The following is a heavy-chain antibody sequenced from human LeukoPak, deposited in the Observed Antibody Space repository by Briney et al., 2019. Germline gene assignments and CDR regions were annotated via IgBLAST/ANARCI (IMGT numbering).Heavy chain of an antibody. D-gene: IGHD3-3*02. V-gene: IGHV3-30*02. Sequence: GGSLRLSCAASGFTFSSYGMHWVRQAPGKGLEWVAFIRYDGSNKYYADSVKGRFTISRDNSKNTLYLQMNSLRADDTAVYYCARDGRVRTFGWFDPWGQGTLVTVSS. CDR2: IRYDGSNK. CDR3: ARDGRVRTFGWFDP. CDR1: GFTFSSYG. J-gene: IGHJ5*02.